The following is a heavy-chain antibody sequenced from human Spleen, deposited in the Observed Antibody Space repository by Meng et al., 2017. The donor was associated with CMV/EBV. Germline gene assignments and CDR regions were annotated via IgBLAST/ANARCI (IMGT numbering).Heavy chain of an antibody. Sequence: ASVKVSCKASGYTFTGYYMHWVRQAPGQGLEWMGWINPNSGGTNYAQKLQGRVTMTTDTSTSTAYMELRSLRSDDTAVYYCARETEIVVVPAAPLYYYYYGMDFWGQGALVTVSS. CDR3: ARETEIVVVPAAPLYYYYYGMDF. D-gene: IGHD2-2*01. V-gene: IGHV1-2*02. J-gene: IGHJ6*02. CDR1: GYTFTGYY. CDR2: INPNSGGT.